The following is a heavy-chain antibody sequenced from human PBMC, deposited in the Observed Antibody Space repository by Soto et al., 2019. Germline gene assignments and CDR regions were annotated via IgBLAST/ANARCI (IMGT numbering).Heavy chain of an antibody. J-gene: IGHJ4*02. V-gene: IGHV1-58*01. CDR2: IVVGSGNT. CDR1: GFTFTSSA. Sequence: SVKVSCKASGFTFTSSAVQWVRQARGQRLEWIGWIVVGSGNTNYAQKFQERVTITRDMSTSTAYMELSSLRSEDTAVYYCAADGAYSGSYRPPDYWGQGTLVTVSS. CDR3: AADGAYSGSYRPPDY. D-gene: IGHD1-26*01.